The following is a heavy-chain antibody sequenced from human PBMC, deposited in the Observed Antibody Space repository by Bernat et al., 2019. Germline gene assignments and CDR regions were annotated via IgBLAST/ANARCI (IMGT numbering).Heavy chain of an antibody. D-gene: IGHD6-19*01. CDR3: AKPVEHSSGWYIVDY. Sequence: EVQLLESGGGLVQPGGSLRLSCAASEFTFSNYAMSWVRQAPGKGLEWVSAISGSGGSTYYADSVKGRFIISRDNSKKTLYLQMNSLRAEDTAVYYCAKPVEHSSGWYIVDYWGQGTLVTVSS. V-gene: IGHV3-23*01. J-gene: IGHJ4*02. CDR2: ISGSGGST. CDR1: EFTFSNYA.